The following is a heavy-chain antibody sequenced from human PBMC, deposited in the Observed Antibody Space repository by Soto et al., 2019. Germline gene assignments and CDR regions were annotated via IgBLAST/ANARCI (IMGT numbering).Heavy chain of an antibody. Sequence: GSLRLSCVASEFTFSNNWMIWVRQPPGKGPEWVANIKKGGSEKYYVDSVKGRFTISRDNAKNSLFLQMNSLRAEDTAVYYCARIIVLITGVYFDYWGQG. J-gene: IGHJ4*02. V-gene: IGHV3-7*02. D-gene: IGHD3-10*01. CDR1: EFTFSNNW. CDR3: ARIIVLITGVYFDY. CDR2: IKKGGSEK.